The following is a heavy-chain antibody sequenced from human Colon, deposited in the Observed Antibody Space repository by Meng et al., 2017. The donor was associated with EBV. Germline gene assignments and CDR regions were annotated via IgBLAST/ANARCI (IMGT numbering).Heavy chain of an antibody. V-gene: IGHV4-59*11. J-gene: IGHJ4*02. Sequence: QVQLQEAVPGRCGPPETLSLTWTVSGGSIVGHYWSWIRQPPGKGLEWIGYIYYSGSTNYNPSLKSRVTMSVDTSKNQFSLTLTSVTTADTADYYCARDDCSGGSCYADWGQGTLVTVSS. CDR2: IYYSGST. CDR3: ARDDCSGGSCYAD. CDR1: GGSIVGHY. D-gene: IGHD2-15*01.